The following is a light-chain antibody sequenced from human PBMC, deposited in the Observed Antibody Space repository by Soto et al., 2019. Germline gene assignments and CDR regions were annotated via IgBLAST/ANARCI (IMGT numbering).Light chain of an antibody. Sequence: AIRMTQSPSSFSASTGDRVTITSRASQGISSYLAWYQQKPGKAPKLLIYAASTLQSGVPSRFGGSGSGTDFTLTISWVESEEFGTYYWQQYYSYPRWTCGQGTKVEIK. V-gene: IGKV1-8*01. J-gene: IGKJ1*01. CDR1: QGISSY. CDR3: QQYYSYPRWT. CDR2: AAS.